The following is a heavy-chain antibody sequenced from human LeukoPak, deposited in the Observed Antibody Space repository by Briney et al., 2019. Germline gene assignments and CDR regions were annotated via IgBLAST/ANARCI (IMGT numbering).Heavy chain of an antibody. Sequence: GGSLRLSCAASGFTFSSYAMHWVRQAPGKGLEYVSAITSNGGSTYYANSVKGRFTISRDNSKNTLYLHMGSLRAEDMAVYYCASPGAYYWGQGTLVTVSS. J-gene: IGHJ4*02. V-gene: IGHV3-64*01. CDR3: ASPGAYY. CDR1: GFTFSSYA. CDR2: ITSNGGST.